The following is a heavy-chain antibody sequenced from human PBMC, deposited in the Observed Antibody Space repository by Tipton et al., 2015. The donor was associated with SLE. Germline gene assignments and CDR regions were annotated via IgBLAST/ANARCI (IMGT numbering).Heavy chain of an antibody. Sequence: TLSLTCNVSGYSISSGYYWGWIRQSPGKGLEWIGSVHHSGSTYYNPSLRSRLTISVDTSKNQFSLKLSSVTAADTAVYYCARGSYSNYFDYWGQGALVTVSS. D-gene: IGHD4-11*01. CDR3: ARGSYSNYFDY. J-gene: IGHJ4*02. CDR1: GYSISSGYY. V-gene: IGHV4-38-2*02. CDR2: VHHSGST.